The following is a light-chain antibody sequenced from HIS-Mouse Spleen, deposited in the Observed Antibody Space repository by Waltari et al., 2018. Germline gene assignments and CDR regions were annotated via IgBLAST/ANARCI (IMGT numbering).Light chain of an antibody. CDR3: YSTDSSGNHRV. J-gene: IGLJ2*01. Sequence: VSPGQTARITCSGDALPKKYAYWYQQKSGQDPVMVISEDSKRPSGLPERFSGSSSGTMATLTISGAQVEDEADYYCYSTDSSGNHRVFGGGTKLTVL. CDR2: EDS. V-gene: IGLV3-10*01. CDR1: ALPKKY.